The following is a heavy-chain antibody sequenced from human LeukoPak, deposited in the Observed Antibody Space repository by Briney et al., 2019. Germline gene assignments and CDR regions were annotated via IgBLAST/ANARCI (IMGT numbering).Heavy chain of an antibody. CDR3: ARDGYSSGWYI. CDR2: IGGSGSYT. J-gene: IGHJ3*02. V-gene: IGHV3-11*06. D-gene: IGHD6-19*01. Sequence: PGGSLRLSCAASGLTFSDYYMSWIRQAPGKGLEWVSYIGGSGSYTNYADSVKGRFTISRDNAKNSLYLQMNSLRAEDTAVYYCARDGYSSGWYIWGQGTMVTVSS. CDR1: GLTFSDYY.